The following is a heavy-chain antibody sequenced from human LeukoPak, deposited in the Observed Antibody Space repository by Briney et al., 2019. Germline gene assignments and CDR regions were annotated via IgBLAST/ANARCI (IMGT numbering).Heavy chain of an antibody. CDR2: INPNSGGT. V-gene: IGHV1-2*02. CDR3: ARDGAGQQLAVYYYYMDV. CDR1: GYTFTSYY. Sequence: ASVKVSCKASGYTFTSYYMHWVRQAPGQGLEWMGWINPNSGGTNYAQKFQGRVTMTRDTSISTAYMELSRLRSDDTAVYYCARDGAGQQLAVYYYYMDVWGKGTTVTISS. J-gene: IGHJ6*03. D-gene: IGHD6-13*01.